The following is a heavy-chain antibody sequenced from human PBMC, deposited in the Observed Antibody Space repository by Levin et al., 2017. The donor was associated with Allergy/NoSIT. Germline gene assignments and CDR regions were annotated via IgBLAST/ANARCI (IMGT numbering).Heavy chain of an antibody. V-gene: IGHV1-2*04. CDR3: ASVVGATGYYGMDV. CDR2: INPNSGGT. CDR1: GYTFTGYY. J-gene: IGHJ6*02. D-gene: IGHD1-26*01. Sequence: GASVKVSCKASGYTFTGYYMHWVRQAPGQGLEWMGWINPNSGGTNYAQKFQGWVTMTRDTSISTAYMELSRLRSDDTAVYYCASVVGATGYYGMDVWGQGTTVTVSS.